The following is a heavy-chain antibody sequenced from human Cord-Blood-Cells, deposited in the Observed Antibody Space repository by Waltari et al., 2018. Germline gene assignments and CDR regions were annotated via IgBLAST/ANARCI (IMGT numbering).Heavy chain of an antibody. Sequence: EVQLVESGGGLIQPGGSLRLSCAASGFTVSSNYMSWVRQAPGKGLEWGSVSYSGGSRYYADSVKGRFTISGDNSKNTLYLQMNSLRAEDTAVYYCARVLYSSSWYTDYWGQGTLVTVSS. CDR3: ARVLYSSSWYTDY. CDR2: SYSGGSR. D-gene: IGHD6-13*01. V-gene: IGHV3-53*01. CDR1: GFTVSSNY. J-gene: IGHJ4*02.